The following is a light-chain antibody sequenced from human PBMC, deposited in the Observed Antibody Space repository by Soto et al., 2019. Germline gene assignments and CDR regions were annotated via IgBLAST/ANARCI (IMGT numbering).Light chain of an antibody. J-gene: IGKJ3*01. CDR2: EAS. Sequence: EIVLAQSPAPLSLSPGERATLSCRASLSISNSLAWYQQKPGQAPRLLIYEASNRATGIPARFSGSGSGTDFTLTISSLEPEDVAVYYCQQRSNWPPLLGPGTKVDI. CDR1: LSISNS. CDR3: QQRSNWPPL. V-gene: IGKV3-11*01.